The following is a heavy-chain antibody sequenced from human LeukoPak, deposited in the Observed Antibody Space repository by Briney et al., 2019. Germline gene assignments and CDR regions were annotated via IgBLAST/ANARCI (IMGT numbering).Heavy chain of an antibody. CDR2: IKYDGSLK. CDR1: GFSFSSYW. Sequence: PGGSLILSCVASGFSFSSYWMAWVRQAPGKGLEWVANIKYDGSLKFYVDSVKGRFTISRDNAKNSLYLEMNSLRGDDTAVYFCASSHDSSGNDWGQGTMVTVSS. J-gene: IGHJ4*02. CDR3: ASSHDSSGND. D-gene: IGHD3-22*01. V-gene: IGHV3-7*01.